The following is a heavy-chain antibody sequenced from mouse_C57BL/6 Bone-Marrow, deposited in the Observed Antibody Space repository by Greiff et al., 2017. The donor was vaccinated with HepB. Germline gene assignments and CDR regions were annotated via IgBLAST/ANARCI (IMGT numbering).Heavy chain of an antibody. CDR1: GFNIKDYY. Sequence: EVQRVESGAELVRPGASVKLSCTASGFNIKDYYMHWVKQRPEQGLEWIGRIDPEDGDTEYAPKFQGKATMTADTSSNTAYLQLSSLTSEDTAVYYCTTPTRKRSYGSSYYFDYWGQGTTLTVSS. CDR2: IDPEDGDT. D-gene: IGHD1-1*01. CDR3: TTPTRKRSYGSSYYFDY. V-gene: IGHV14-1*01. J-gene: IGHJ2*01.